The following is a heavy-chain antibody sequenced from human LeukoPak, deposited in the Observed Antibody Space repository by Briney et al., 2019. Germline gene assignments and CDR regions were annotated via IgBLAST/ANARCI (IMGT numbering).Heavy chain of an antibody. V-gene: IGHV3-74*01. CDR3: ARAPSEIGGYYPEYFRH. CDR2: IKSDGGT. D-gene: IGHD3-22*01. CDR1: GFTFSTYW. Sequence: GGSLRLSCAASGFTFSTYWMHWVRQAPGKGLVWVSRIKSDGGTNYAASVKGRVTISRDNAKKTVSLQMNSLRPEDTGVYYCARAPSEIGGYYPEYFRHWGQGTLVTVSS. J-gene: IGHJ1*01.